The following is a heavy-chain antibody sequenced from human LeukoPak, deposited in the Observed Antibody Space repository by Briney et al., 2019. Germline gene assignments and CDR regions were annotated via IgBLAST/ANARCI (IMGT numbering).Heavy chain of an antibody. V-gene: IGHV3-30*03. J-gene: IGHJ4*02. Sequence: GRPLRLSCAASGFTFSSHGMHWVRQAPGKGLEWVAVISYDGSNKYYADSVKGRFTISRDNSKNTLNLQMNSLRAEDTAVYYCARDLSGRKGSFDHWGQGTLVTVSS. CDR3: ARDLSGRKGSFDH. CDR2: ISYDGSNK. CDR1: GFTFSSHG. D-gene: IGHD3-10*01.